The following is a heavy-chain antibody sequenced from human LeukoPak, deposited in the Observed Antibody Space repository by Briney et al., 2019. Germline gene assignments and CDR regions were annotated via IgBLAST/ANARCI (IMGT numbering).Heavy chain of an antibody. D-gene: IGHD3-22*01. V-gene: IGHV1-69*04. CDR2: IIPILGIA. CDR1: GGTFSSYA. Sequence: GASVKVSRKASGGTFSSYAISWVRQAPGQGLEWMGRIIPILGIANYAQKIQGRVTITADKSTSTAYMELSSLRSEDTAVYYCARGPAERITMIVVVTPRDAFDIWGQGTMVTVSS. J-gene: IGHJ3*02. CDR3: ARGPAERITMIVVVTPRDAFDI.